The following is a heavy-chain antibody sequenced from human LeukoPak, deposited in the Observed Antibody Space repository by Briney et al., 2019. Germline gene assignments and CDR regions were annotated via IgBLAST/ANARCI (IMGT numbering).Heavy chain of an antibody. CDR2: IYPGDSDT. Sequence: GESLKISCKGSGYSFTSYWIGWVRQMPGKGLEWMGIIYPGDSDTRYSPSFQGQVTISADKSISTAYLQWSSLKASDTAMYYCARRANIKVGATLWYFDLWGRGTLVTVSS. CDR1: GYSFTSYW. J-gene: IGHJ2*01. V-gene: IGHV5-51*01. D-gene: IGHD1-26*01. CDR3: ARRANIKVGATLWYFDL.